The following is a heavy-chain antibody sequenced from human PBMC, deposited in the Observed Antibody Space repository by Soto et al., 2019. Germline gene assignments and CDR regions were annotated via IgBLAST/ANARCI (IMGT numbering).Heavy chain of an antibody. CDR2: IYYSGST. J-gene: IGHJ5*02. CDR1: GGSISSYY. V-gene: IGHV4-59*01. CDR3: AREKSGSYYLGLGFDP. Sequence: SETLYLTCTISGGSISSYYWSWIRQPPGKGLEWIGYIYYSGSTNYNPSLKSRVTISVDTSKNQFSLKLSSVTAADTAVYYCAREKSGSYYLGLGFDPWGQGTLVTVSS. D-gene: IGHD1-26*01.